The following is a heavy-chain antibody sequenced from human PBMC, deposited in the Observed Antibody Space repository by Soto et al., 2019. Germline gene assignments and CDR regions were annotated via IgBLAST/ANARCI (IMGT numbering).Heavy chain of an antibody. CDR1: GGTFSSYA. Sequence: ASVKVSCKASGGTFSSYAISWVRQAPGQGLEWMGGIIPIFGTANYAQKFQGRVTITADESTSTAHMELSSLRSEDTAVYYCAREGPPRYYDFWSGYYSSYYYGMDVWGQGTTVTVSS. CDR2: IIPIFGTA. D-gene: IGHD3-3*01. CDR3: AREGPPRYYDFWSGYYSSYYYGMDV. V-gene: IGHV1-69*13. J-gene: IGHJ6*02.